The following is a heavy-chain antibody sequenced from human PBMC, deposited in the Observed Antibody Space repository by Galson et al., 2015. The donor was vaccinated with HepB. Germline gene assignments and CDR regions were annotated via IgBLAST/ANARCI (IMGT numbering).Heavy chain of an antibody. Sequence: SLRLSCAASGLTFSNYWMTWVRQAPGKGLEWVSRINSDGSSTSYADSVKGRFAISRDNAKNTLYLQMNSLRAEDTAVYYCARGKGGRITIFGVVTPLVDYWGQGTLVTVSS. CDR3: ARGKGGRITIFGVVTPLVDY. CDR2: INSDGSST. V-gene: IGHV3-74*01. D-gene: IGHD3-3*01. J-gene: IGHJ4*02. CDR1: GLTFSNYW.